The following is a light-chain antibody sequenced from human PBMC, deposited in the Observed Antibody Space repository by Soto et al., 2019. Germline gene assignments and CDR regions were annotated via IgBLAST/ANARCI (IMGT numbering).Light chain of an antibody. CDR1: QSVISSY. Sequence: PGERVTLSCRASQSVISSYLTWYQQKPGQAPRLXXYGASTRATGIPARFSGSGSGTDFTLTISSLQPEDFAVYYCQQDYNLPPLTFGGGTKVDIK. CDR3: QQDYNLPPLT. V-gene: IGKV3D-7*01. CDR2: GAS. J-gene: IGKJ4*01.